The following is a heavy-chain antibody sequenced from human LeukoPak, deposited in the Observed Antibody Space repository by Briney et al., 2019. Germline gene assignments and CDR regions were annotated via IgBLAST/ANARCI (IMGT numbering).Heavy chain of an antibody. D-gene: IGHD3-16*01. V-gene: IGHV3-48*03. Sequence: GGSLRLSCAASGFTFSSYEMNWVRQAPGKGLEWVSYISSSGSTIYYADSVKGRFTISRDNAKSSLYLQMNSLRAEDTAVYYCEGIMITSPEFDYWGQGTLATVSS. CDR2: ISSSGSTI. J-gene: IGHJ4*02. CDR1: GFTFSSYE. CDR3: EGIMITSPEFDY.